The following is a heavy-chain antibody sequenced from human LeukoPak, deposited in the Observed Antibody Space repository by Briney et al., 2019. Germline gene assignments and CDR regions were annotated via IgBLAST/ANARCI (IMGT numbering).Heavy chain of an antibody. D-gene: IGHD2/OR15-2a*01. V-gene: IGHV1-2*02. CDR3: ARQGISAYPFDY. J-gene: IGHJ4*02. CDR1: GYTFTDYY. Sequence: ASVKVSCKASGYTFTDYYIHWVRQAPGQGLEWMGWINPSGGGTNYAQKFQGRVTMTRDTSISTAYMELTSLRSDDTAVYYCARQGISAYPFDYWGQGTLVTVSS. CDR2: INPSGGGT.